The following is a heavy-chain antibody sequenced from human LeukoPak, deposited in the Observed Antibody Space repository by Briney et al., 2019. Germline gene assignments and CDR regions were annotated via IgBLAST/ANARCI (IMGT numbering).Heavy chain of an antibody. CDR1: GFTFSSYA. CDR3: AKFRYSRSTVTTMPFDY. V-gene: IGHV3-23*01. Sequence: GGSLRLSCAASGFTFSSYAMSWVRQAPGKGLEWVSAISGSGGSTYYADSVKGRFTISRDNSKNTLYLQMNSLRAEDTAVYYCAKFRYSRSTVTTMPFDYWGQGTLVTVSS. J-gene: IGHJ4*02. D-gene: IGHD4-17*01. CDR2: ISGSGGST.